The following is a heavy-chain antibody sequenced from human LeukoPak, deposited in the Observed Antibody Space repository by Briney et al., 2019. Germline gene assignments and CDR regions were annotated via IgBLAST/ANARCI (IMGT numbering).Heavy chain of an antibody. V-gene: IGHV3-53*01. D-gene: IGHD3-3*01. J-gene: IGHJ4*02. CDR2: LYDDGTT. CDR3: TRELLYHYYEY. Sequence: GGSLRLSCAASGFTVSSHFMSWVRQAPGKGLEWVSVLYDDGTTKYPDSVKGRFTIFRDNSKNTLYLQMDSLRTEDTAVYYCTRELLYHYYEYWGQRTLVTVSS. CDR1: GFTVSSHF.